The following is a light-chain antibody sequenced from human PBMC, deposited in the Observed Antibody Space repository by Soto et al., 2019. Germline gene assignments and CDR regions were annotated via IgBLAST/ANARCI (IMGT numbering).Light chain of an antibody. CDR3: QQYGSSPFN. V-gene: IGKV3D-20*01. CDR1: QSVSLNY. J-gene: IGKJ3*01. CDR2: DAS. Sequence: IALTQSPATLSLSAGDRAVLSCRASQSVSLNYLAWYQHKPGQVPRLLISDASIRAAGVPDRFNGAGSGTDFTLTISRLEPDDFAVYYCQQYGSSPFNFGPGTKVDIK.